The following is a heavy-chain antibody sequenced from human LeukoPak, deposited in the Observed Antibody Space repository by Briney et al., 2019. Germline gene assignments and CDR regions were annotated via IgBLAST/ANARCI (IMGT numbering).Heavy chain of an antibody. D-gene: IGHD3-16*01. CDR2: ISSSSSTI. CDR3: AKDWASYPYYFDY. Sequence: GGSLRLSCAASGFTFSSYSMNWVRQAPGKGLEWVSYISSSSSTIYYADSVKGRFTISKDNSKNTLYLQMNSLRAEDTAVYYCAKDWASYPYYFDYWGQGTLVTVSS. CDR1: GFTFSSYS. V-gene: IGHV3-48*01. J-gene: IGHJ4*02.